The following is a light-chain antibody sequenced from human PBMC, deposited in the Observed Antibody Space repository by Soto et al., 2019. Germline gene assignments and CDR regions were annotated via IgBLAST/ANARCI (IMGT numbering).Light chain of an antibody. CDR3: QVWDPFSDHLFV. CDR1: NIGSMS. Sequence: SYELTQPPSVSVAPGHTARITCVGYNIGSMSVHWYQQRPGHAPVLVVYSVNDRPAGIPERFSGSNSGNTATLTIGRVEAGDEADYYCQVWDPFSDHLFVLGRGTKV. V-gene: IGLV3-21*02. CDR2: SVN. J-gene: IGLJ1*01.